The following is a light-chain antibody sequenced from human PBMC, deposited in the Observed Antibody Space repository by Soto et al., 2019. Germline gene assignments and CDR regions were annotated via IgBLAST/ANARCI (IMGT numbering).Light chain of an antibody. CDR2: EVN. CDR1: SSDVGGYNY. Sequence: QSVLTQPASVSGSPRQSITISCTGTSSDVGGYNYVSWYQQHPGKAPKLMIYEVNNRPSEVSNRFSGSKSGNTASLTISGLQPEDEADYYCNSYTSRYTFVLGTGTKVTVL. CDR3: NSYTSRYTFV. J-gene: IGLJ1*01. V-gene: IGLV2-14*01.